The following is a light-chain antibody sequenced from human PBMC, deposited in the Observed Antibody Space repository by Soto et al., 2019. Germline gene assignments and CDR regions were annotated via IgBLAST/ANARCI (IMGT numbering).Light chain of an antibody. J-gene: IGKJ5*01. CDR2: EAS. CDR3: QQLNTLPFT. CDR1: HDISTY. V-gene: IGKV1-9*01. Sequence: DIQLTQSPSLLSASVGDRVTITCRASHDISTYLAWYQQKPGKAPKLLIYEASTLQSGVPSRFSGSGSGTEFTLPISGLLHADVATYHCQQLNTLPFTFGQGTRLDTK.